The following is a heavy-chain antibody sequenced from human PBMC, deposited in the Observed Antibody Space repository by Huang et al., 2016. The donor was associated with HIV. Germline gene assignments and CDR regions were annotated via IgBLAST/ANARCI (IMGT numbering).Heavy chain of an antibody. J-gene: IGHJ4*02. Sequence: QVQVVQSGAEVKKPGSSVKVSCKASGGTFSSYAISWVRQAPGQGLEWMGRSIPILGTTNYAQKFQGRVTITADEYTSTSYMEVSSLRSEDTAVYYCARDLNGDFDYWGQGTLVTVSS. CDR2: SIPILGTT. V-gene: IGHV1-69*18. CDR1: GGTFSSYA. D-gene: IGHD4-17*01. CDR3: ARDLNGDFDY.